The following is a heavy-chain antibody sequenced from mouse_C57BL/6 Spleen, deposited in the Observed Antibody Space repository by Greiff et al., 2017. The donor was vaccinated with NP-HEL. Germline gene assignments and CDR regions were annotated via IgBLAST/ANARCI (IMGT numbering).Heavy chain of an antibody. J-gene: IGHJ2*01. Sequence: LVEPGASVKISCKASGYAFSSSWMNWVKQRPGKGLEWIGRIYPGDGDTNYNGKFKGKATLTADKSSSTAYMQLSSLTSEDSAVYFCARLHYGSSPFDYWGQGTTLTVSS. CDR2: IYPGDGDT. CDR3: ARLHYGSSPFDY. CDR1: GYAFSSSW. D-gene: IGHD1-1*01. V-gene: IGHV1-82*01.